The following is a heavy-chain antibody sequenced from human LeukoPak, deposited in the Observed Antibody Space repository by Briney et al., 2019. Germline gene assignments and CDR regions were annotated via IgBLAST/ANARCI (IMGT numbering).Heavy chain of an antibody. CDR1: GGTFSSYA. J-gene: IGHJ4*02. CDR2: IIPIFGTT. V-gene: IGHV1-69*06. Sequence: GASVKVSCKASGGTFSSYAISWVRQAPGQGLEWMGGIIPIFGTTNYAQKFQDRVTITADKSTSTAYMELSSLRSEDTAVYYCARISGGYDSSIDYWGQGTLVTVSS. CDR3: ARISGGYDSSIDY. D-gene: IGHD5-12*01.